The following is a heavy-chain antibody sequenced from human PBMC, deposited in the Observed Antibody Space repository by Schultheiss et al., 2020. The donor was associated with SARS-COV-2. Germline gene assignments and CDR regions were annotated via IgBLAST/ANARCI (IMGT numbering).Heavy chain of an antibody. J-gene: IGHJ4*02. V-gene: IGHV4-31*01. CDR3: ARGSIAARLSFDY. D-gene: IGHD6-6*01. CDR1: GGSISSGGYY. Sequence: SETLSLTCTVSGGSISSGGYYWSWIRQHPGKGLEWIGYIYYSGSTYYNPSLKSLVTISVDTSKNQFSLKLSSVTAADTAVYYCARGSIAARLSFDYWGQGTLVTVSS. CDR2: IYYSGST.